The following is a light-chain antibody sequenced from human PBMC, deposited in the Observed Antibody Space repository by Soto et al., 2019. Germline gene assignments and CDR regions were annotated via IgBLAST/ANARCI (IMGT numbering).Light chain of an antibody. CDR1: SSNIGAGYD. Sequence: QPVLTQPPSVSGAPGQRVTISCTGSSSNIGAGYDVHWYQHLPGTAPKLLIYGDTNRPSGVPDRFSGSKSGTSASLAITGLQAEDEADYYCQSYDSSLSRSVFGTGTKVT. CDR3: QSYDSSLSRSV. CDR2: GDT. V-gene: IGLV1-40*01. J-gene: IGLJ1*01.